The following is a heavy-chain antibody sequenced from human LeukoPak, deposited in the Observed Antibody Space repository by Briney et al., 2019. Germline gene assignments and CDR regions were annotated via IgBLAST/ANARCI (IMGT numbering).Heavy chain of an antibody. V-gene: IGHV4-34*01. J-gene: IGHJ6*02. Sequence: ASETLSLTCAVYGGSFSGYYWSWIRQPPGKGLEWIGEINHSGSTNYNPSLKSRVTISVDTSKNQFSLKLSSVTAAGTAVYYCARWSFRGLKLRYYGMDVWGQGTTVTVSS. CDR2: INHSGST. CDR1: GGSFSGYY. D-gene: IGHD1-1*01. CDR3: ARWSFRGLKLRYYGMDV.